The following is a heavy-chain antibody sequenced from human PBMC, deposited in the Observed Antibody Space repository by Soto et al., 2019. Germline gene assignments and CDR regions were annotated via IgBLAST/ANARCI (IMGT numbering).Heavy chain of an antibody. V-gene: IGHV1-69*13. CDR2: IIPIFGTA. J-gene: IGHJ5*02. Sequence: SVKVSSKASGGTFSSYAMSWVRQAPGQGLEWMGGIIPIFGTANYAQKFQGRVTITADESTSTAYMELSSLRSEDTAVYYCARPYCSGGSCYSTAWFDPWGQGTLVTVSS. CDR1: GGTFSSYA. CDR3: ARPYCSGGSCYSTAWFDP. D-gene: IGHD2-15*01.